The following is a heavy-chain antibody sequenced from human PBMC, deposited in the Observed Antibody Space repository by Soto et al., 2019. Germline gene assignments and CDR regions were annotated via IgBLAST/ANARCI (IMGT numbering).Heavy chain of an antibody. D-gene: IGHD4-17*01. CDR2: ILNDASGH. Sequence: QVQLVESGGGVVKPGTSLRLSFAASGLTFSRHAMHWVGQTPGKGLEWLAVILNDASGHWYADSVKGRFTISRDNFENTLYLQMNGLRLEDTAMYYCARDDDYPDNGFDYWGQGTLVTVSS. J-gene: IGHJ4*02. V-gene: IGHV3-33*01. CDR1: GLTFSRHA. CDR3: ARDDDYPDNGFDY.